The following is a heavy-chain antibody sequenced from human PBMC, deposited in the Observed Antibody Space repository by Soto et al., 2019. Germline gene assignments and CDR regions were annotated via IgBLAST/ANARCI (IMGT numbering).Heavy chain of an antibody. CDR2: ISAYNGNT. D-gene: IGHD3-22*01. V-gene: IGHV1-18*04. CDR3: AAYYYDSSGYGYYYYYGMDV. J-gene: IGHJ6*02. Sequence: RASVKVSCKASGYTFTSYGISWVRQAPGQGLEWMGWISAYNGNTNYAQKLQGRVTMTTDTSTSTAYMELRSLRSDDTAVYYCAAYYYDSSGYGYYYYYGMDVWGQGTTVTVSS. CDR1: GYTFTSYG.